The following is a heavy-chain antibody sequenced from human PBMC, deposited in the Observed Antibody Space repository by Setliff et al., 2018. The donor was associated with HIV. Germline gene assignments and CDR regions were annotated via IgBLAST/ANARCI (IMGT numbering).Heavy chain of an antibody. CDR1: GFTFSNYA. V-gene: IGHV3-23*01. J-gene: IGHJ4*02. CDR2: ITNDAGST. CDR3: TKGVQRLRPYYFDS. Sequence: GGSLRLSCAASGFTFSNYAMTWVRQAAGKGLEWVSSITNDAGSTYHADPVRGRFTISRDNSKNTLYLQMNSLRVEDTAIYYCTKGVQRLRPYYFDSWGQGTLVTVSS. D-gene: IGHD4-17*01.